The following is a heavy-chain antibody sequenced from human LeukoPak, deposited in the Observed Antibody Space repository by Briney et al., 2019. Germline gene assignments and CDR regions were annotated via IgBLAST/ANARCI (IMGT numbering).Heavy chain of an antibody. J-gene: IGHJ6*02. CDR3: AGRKTYYDFWFKDV. CDR2: IYYSGST. D-gene: IGHD3-3*01. Sequence: SQTLSLTCTVSGGSISSGDYSWSWIRQPPGKGLEWIGYIYYSGSTYYNPSLKSRVTISVDTSKNQFSLKLSSVTAADTAVYYCAGRKTYYDFWFKDVWGQGTTVTVSS. CDR1: GGSISSGDYS. V-gene: IGHV4-30-4*01.